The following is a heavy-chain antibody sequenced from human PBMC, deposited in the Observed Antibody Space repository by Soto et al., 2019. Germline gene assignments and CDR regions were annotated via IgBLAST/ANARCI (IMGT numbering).Heavy chain of an antibody. J-gene: IGHJ4*02. D-gene: IGHD6-19*01. V-gene: IGHV1-18*01. CDR1: GYTFTSYG. Sequence: QVQLVQSGAEVKKPGASVKLSCKTSGYTFTSYGISWVRQAPGQGLEWMGWISAYDGNRNYAQKFQGRVTMTTETNTSTAYRELRSLRSDDTAVYYCAKSKPYSSGWEPSDYWGQGTLVTVSS. CDR3: AKSKPYSSGWEPSDY. CDR2: ISAYDGNR.